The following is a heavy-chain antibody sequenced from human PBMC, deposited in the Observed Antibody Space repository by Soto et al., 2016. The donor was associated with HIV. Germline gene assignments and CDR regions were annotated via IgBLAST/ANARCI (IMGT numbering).Heavy chain of an antibody. V-gene: IGHV3-74*01. Sequence: EVQLVESGGGLVQPGGSLRLSCVASGFTFSKYWMHWVRQAPGKGLVWVSRINSDGSRTSYADSVKGRITISRDNAKNTLYLQMNSLRAEDTAVYYCARGGEYYDILTGYWGQGTLVTVSS. CDR2: INSDGSRT. J-gene: IGHJ4*02. CDR3: ARGGEYYDILTGY. D-gene: IGHD3-9*01. CDR1: GFTFSKYW.